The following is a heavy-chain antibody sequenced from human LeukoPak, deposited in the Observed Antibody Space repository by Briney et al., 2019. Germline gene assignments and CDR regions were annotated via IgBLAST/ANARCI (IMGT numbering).Heavy chain of an antibody. CDR3: ARIHSSGYYPDY. D-gene: IGHD3-22*01. CDR1: GFSFSTKW. J-gene: IGHJ4*02. CDR2: IYSGGST. Sequence: PGGSLRLSCAASGFSFSTKWMSWVRQAPGKGLEWVSVIYSGGSTYYADSVKGRFTISRDNSKNTLYLQMNSLRAEDTAVYYCARIHSSGYYPDYWGQGTLVTVSS. V-gene: IGHV3-66*01.